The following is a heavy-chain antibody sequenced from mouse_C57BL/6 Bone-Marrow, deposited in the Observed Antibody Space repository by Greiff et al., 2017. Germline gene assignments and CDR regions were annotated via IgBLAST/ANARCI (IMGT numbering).Heavy chain of an antibody. CDR2: INPGSGGT. CDR1: GYAFTNYL. D-gene: IGHD1-1*01. Sequence: QVQLQQSGAELVRPGTSVKVSCKASGYAFTNYLIEWVKQRPGQGLEWIGVINPGSGGTNYNEKFKGKATLTADKSSSPAYMQLSSLTSEDSAVYVCARAALAVFDYWGQGTTLTVSS. CDR3: ARAALAVFDY. V-gene: IGHV1-54*01. J-gene: IGHJ2*01.